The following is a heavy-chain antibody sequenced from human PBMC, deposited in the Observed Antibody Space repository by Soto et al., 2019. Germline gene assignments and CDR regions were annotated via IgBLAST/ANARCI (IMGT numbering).Heavy chain of an antibody. D-gene: IGHD3-22*01. CDR1: GGSFSSYA. J-gene: IGHJ4*02. CDR3: ARGASHYYDSSGYQSYFDY. Sequence: QVQLVQSGAEVKKPGSSVKVSCTASGGSFSSYAINWVRQAPGQGLEWMGGIIPAFGTAKYAQKFQSRVTITADESTSTGYMELTSLRSEDTAVYYCARGASHYYDSSGYQSYFDYWGQGTLVTVSS. V-gene: IGHV1-69*01. CDR2: IIPAFGTA.